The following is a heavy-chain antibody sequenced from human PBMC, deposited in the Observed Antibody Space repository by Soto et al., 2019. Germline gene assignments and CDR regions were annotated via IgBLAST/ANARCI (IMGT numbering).Heavy chain of an antibody. V-gene: IGHV1-24*01. CDR2: FDPEDGET. D-gene: IGHD1-26*01. Sequence: AFLKLSSKVSGSTITDVSTHWVRQAPGKGLEWMGGFDPEDGETIYAQKFQGRVTMTEDTSTDTAYMELSSLRSEDTAVYYCATAELWGQGTLVTVSS. CDR3: ATAEL. CDR1: GSTITDVS. J-gene: IGHJ4*02.